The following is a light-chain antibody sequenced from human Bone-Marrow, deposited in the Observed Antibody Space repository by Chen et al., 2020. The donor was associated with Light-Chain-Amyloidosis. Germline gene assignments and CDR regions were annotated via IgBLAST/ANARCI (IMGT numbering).Light chain of an antibody. Sequence: QSALTQPASVSGSPGQSITISCTGGNGYVGDYDLVSWYQQHPGKAPKLIIYGGSKRPSGISNRFSGSKSGNTASLTISGLQAEDEADYYCCSYAGISTHVFGTGTKVTV. CDR2: GGS. CDR1: NGYVGDYDL. J-gene: IGLJ1*01. V-gene: IGLV2-23*01. CDR3: CSYAGISTHV.